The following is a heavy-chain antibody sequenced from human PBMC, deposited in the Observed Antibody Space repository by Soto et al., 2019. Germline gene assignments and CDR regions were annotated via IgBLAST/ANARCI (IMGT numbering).Heavy chain of an antibody. CDR1: GGSISSGGYY. V-gene: IGHV4-31*03. Sequence: SETLSLTCTVSGGSISSGGYYWSWIRQHPGKGLEWIGYIYYSGSTYYNPSLKSRVTISVDTSKNQFSLKLSSVTAADTAVYYCAGAVVVVAATEYYFDYWGQGTLVTVSS. D-gene: IGHD2-15*01. CDR3: AGAVVVVAATEYYFDY. J-gene: IGHJ4*02. CDR2: IYYSGST.